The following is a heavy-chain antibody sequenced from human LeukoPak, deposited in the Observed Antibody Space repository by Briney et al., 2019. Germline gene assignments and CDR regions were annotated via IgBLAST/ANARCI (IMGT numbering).Heavy chain of an antibody. J-gene: IGHJ3*02. CDR1: GYTFTSYY. Sequence: GASVKVSCKASGYTFTSYYMHWVRQAAGQGLEWMGIINPSGGSTSYAQKFQGRVTMTRDMSTSTVYMELSSLRSEDTAVYYCARPDYDSSGYHSTDAFDIWGQGTMVTVSS. V-gene: IGHV1-46*01. CDR3: ARPDYDSSGYHSTDAFDI. D-gene: IGHD3-22*01. CDR2: INPSGGST.